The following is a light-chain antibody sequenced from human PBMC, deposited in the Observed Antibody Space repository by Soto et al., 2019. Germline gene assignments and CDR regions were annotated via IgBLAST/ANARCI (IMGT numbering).Light chain of an antibody. CDR1: QSVSSD. CDR2: GAS. V-gene: IGKV3-15*01. J-gene: IGKJ1*01. CDR3: QQYYSDPPGT. Sequence: EIVMTQSPATLSVSPGERATLSCRASQSVSSDLAWYHQKPGQAPRLLIYGASTRATGIPARFSGSGSGTEFTLTISSLQAEDVAVYYCQQYYSDPPGTFGQGTKVDIK.